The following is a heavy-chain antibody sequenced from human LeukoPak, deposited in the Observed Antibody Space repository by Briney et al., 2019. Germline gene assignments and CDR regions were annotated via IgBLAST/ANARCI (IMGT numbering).Heavy chain of an antibody. D-gene: IGHD3-10*01. CDR3: AKLGMVRGVTTPY. CDR2: ISGSGGST. V-gene: IGHV3-23*01. J-gene: IGHJ4*02. Sequence: GGSLRLSCAASGFTFSSYAMSWVRQAPAKGLEWVSAISGSGGSTYYADSVKGRFTISRDNSKNTLYLQMNSLRAEDTAVYYCAKLGMVRGVTTPYWGQGTLVTVSS. CDR1: GFTFSSYA.